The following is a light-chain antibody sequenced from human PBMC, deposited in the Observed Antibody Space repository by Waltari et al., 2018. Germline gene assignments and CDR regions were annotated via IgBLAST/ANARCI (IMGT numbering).Light chain of an antibody. V-gene: IGKV4-1*01. Sequence: VLYSSNNKNYLAWYKQKPGQPPKLLIYWASTRESGVPDRFSGSGSGTDFTLTISSLQAEDVAVYYCQQYYSTPPITFGQGTRLEIK. J-gene: IGKJ5*01. CDR1: VLYSSNNKNY. CDR2: WAS. CDR3: QQYYSTPPIT.